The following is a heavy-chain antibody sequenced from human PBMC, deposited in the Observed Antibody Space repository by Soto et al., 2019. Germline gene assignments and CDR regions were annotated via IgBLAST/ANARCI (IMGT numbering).Heavy chain of an antibody. J-gene: IGHJ4*02. CDR2: IYYNGNT. CDR1: GGSISSYY. Sequence: SETLSLTCTVSGGSISSYYWSWIRQPPGKGLEWIGYIYYNGNTNYNPSLKSRVTISVDTSKNQFSLKLSSVTAADTAVYYCARDQLLPYIDWLYTSYGDWGQGTLVIVSS. CDR3: ARDQLLPYIDWLYTSYGD. V-gene: IGHV4-59*01. D-gene: IGHD3-9*01.